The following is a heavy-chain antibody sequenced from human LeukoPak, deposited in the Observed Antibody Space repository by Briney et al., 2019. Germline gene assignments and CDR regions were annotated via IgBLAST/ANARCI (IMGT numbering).Heavy chain of an antibody. Sequence: SETLSLACTVSGGSISSYYWGWIRQPPGKGLEWIGSIYYSGSTYYNPSLKSRVTISVDTSNNQFSLKLSSVTAADTAVYYCARDLRITMVRGDHFDYWGQGTLVTVSS. CDR1: GGSISSYY. J-gene: IGHJ4*02. CDR2: IYYSGST. V-gene: IGHV4-39*07. CDR3: ARDLRITMVRGDHFDY. D-gene: IGHD3-10*01.